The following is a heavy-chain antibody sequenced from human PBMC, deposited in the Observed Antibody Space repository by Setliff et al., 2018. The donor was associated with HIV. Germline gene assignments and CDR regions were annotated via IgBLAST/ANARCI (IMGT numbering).Heavy chain of an antibody. CDR2: IKTQIDGGPT. D-gene: IGHD3-22*01. V-gene: IGHV3-15*01. Sequence: PGGSLRLSCAASGFSFSNAWMSWVRQAPGKGLEWVGRIKTQIDGGPTDYAAPVKGRFTISRDDSKNTLYLQMSSLKTEDTAVYYCTTEHDGEYYDTSGYYYNYWGQGTLVTVSS. J-gene: IGHJ4*02. CDR3: TTEHDGEYYDTSGYYYNY. CDR1: GFSFSNAW.